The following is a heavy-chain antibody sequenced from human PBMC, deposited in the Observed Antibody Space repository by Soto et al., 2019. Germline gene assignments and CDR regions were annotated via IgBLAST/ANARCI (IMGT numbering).Heavy chain of an antibody. D-gene: IGHD7-27*01. CDR2: IYYSGST. CDR3: AREGLTGETGGHDAFDI. CDR1: GGSISSYY. J-gene: IGHJ3*02. Sequence: SETLSLTCTVSGGSISSYYWSWIRQPPGKGLEWIGYIYYSGSTNYNPSLKSRVTISVDTSKNQFSLKLSSVTAADTAVYYCAREGLTGETGGHDAFDIWGQGTMVTVSS. V-gene: IGHV4-59*01.